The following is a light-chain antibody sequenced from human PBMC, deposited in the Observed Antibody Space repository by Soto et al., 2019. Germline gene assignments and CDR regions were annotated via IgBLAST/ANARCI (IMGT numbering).Light chain of an antibody. CDR2: DVS. CDR3: CSYAGTYSYV. V-gene: IGLV2-11*01. CDR1: SSDVNDYKF. J-gene: IGLJ1*01. Sequence: VLTQPRSVSGSPGQSVTISCTGTSSDVNDYKFVSWYQQHPGKAPKLMIFDVSERPSGVPDRFSASKSGNTASLSISGLQAEDEADYYCCSYAGTYSYVFGSGTKVTVL.